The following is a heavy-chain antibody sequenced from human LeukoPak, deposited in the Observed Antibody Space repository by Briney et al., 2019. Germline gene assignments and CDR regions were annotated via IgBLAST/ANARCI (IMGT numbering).Heavy chain of an antibody. CDR2: ISFDGNNK. D-gene: IGHD1-1*01. CDR3: ARDWGNNWDSGDY. J-gene: IGHJ4*02. V-gene: IGHV3-30-3*01. Sequence: GGSLRLSCTASAFTFSGSAFHWVRQAPGKGLEWVAVISFDGNNKHYADSVKGRFTVFRDNSRHTLYLQMNSLRAEDTAVYYCARDWGNNWDSGDYWGQGTLVTVSS. CDR1: AFTFSGSA.